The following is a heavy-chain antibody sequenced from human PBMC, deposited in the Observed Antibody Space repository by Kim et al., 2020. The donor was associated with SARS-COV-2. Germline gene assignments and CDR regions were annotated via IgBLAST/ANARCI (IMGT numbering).Heavy chain of an antibody. CDR2: IYHSGGT. Sequence: SETLSLTCAVSGGSISSTNWWSWVRQPPGKGLEWIGEIYHSGGTNYNPSLKSRVTISVDKSKNQLSLKLSSVTAADTAVYYCARVVGGSYYSTQYWFDPWGQGTLVTVSS. CDR3: ARVVGGSYYSTQYWFDP. V-gene: IGHV4-4*02. CDR1: GGSISSTNW. D-gene: IGHD1-26*01. J-gene: IGHJ5*02.